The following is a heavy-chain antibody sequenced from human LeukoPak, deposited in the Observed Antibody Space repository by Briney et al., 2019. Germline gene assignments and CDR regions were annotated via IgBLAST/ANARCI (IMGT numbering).Heavy chain of an antibody. CDR1: GYTFTSYD. J-gene: IGHJ4*02. CDR2: VNPNSANT. V-gene: IGHV1-8*01. CDR3: ARGNRYCSGGSCYEALDY. D-gene: IGHD2-15*01. Sequence: GASVKVSCKASGYTFTSYDINWVRQATGQGLEWMGWVNPNSANTGYAQKFQGRITMTRNTSISTVYMELSSLISEDTAVYYCARGNRYCSGGSCYEALDYRGQGTLVTVSS.